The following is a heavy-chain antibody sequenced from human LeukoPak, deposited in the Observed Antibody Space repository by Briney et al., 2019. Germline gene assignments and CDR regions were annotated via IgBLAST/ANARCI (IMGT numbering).Heavy chain of an antibody. V-gene: IGHV3-11*04. D-gene: IGHD3-3*01. CDR1: GFTFSDYY. Sequence: SGRSLRLSCAASGFTFSDYYMSWIRQAPGKGLEWVSYISSSGSTIYYADSGKGRFTISRDNAKNSLYLQMNSLRAEDTAVYYCARDFGSGYYRNWIDPWGQGTLVTVSS. CDR3: ARDFGSGYYRNWIDP. CDR2: ISSSGSTI. J-gene: IGHJ5*02.